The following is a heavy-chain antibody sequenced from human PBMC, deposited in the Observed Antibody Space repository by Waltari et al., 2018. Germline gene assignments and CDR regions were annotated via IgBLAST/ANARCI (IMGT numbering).Heavy chain of an antibody. CDR2: IYHSGST. CDR3: ARGGRSSNYARDLDY. CDR1: VGSLSSTNC. D-gene: IGHD4-4*01. J-gene: IGHJ4*02. Sequence: QAQLQESGPVLVKPAATLSLTCAVSVGSLSSTNCRRWVRQPPGKGLEWIGKIYHSGSTNYHPSLKSRVTISVDKSKNQFSLKLSSVTAADTAVYYCARGGRSSNYARDLDYWGQGTLVTVSS. V-gene: IGHV4-4*02.